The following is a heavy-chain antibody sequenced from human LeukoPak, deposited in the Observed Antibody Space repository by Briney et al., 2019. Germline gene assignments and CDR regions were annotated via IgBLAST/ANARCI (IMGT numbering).Heavy chain of an antibody. CDR1: GGSIRSYY. CDR3: ARDKKDYYDSSGYYYFAFDT. D-gene: IGHD3-22*01. V-gene: IGHV4-59*01. J-gene: IGHJ3*02. CDR2: IYYSGST. Sequence: KPSETLSLTCTVSGGSIRSYYWSWIRQPPGKGLEWIGYIYYSGSTNYNPSLKSRVTISVDTSKNQFSLKLSSVTAADTAVYYCARDKKDYYDSSGYYYFAFDTWGQGTMVNVSS.